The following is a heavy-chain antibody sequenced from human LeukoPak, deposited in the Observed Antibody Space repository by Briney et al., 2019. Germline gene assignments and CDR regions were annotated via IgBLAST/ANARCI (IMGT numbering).Heavy chain of an antibody. V-gene: IGHV3-48*01. CDR1: GFTFSSYS. D-gene: IGHD6-19*01. J-gene: IGHJ6*03. CDR3: ARSSPEWLITYYYYMDV. Sequence: QPGGSLRLSCAASGFTFSSYSMNWVRQAPGKGLEWVSYISSSSSTIYYADSVKGRFTISRDNAKNSLYLQMNSLRAEDTAVYCCARSSPEWLITYYYYMDVWGKGTTVTVSS. CDR2: ISSSSSTI.